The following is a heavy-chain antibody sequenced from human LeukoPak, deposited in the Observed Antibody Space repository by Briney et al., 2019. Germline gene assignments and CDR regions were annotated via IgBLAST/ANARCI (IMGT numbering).Heavy chain of an antibody. J-gene: IGHJ4*02. CDR1: GFSFSVYW. CDR3: AREHSRFFDY. CDR2: IKTDGSIT. V-gene: IGHV3-74*01. D-gene: IGHD6-13*01. Sequence: GGSLRLSCAASGFSFSVYWMHWVRHPRGKGPVWVSRIKTDGSITDYADFVKGRFTISRDNAKNSLYLQMNSLRAEDTAVYYCAREHSRFFDYWGQGTLVTVSS.